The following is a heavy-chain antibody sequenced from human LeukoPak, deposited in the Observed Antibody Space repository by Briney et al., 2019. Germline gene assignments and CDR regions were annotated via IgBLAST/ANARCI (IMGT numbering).Heavy chain of an antibody. V-gene: IGHV3-33*01. Sequence: GGSLRLSCAASGFTFSSYGMHWVSQAPGKGMGWVAKIWYNGSNTYYADSVKGRFTISRDNSKNTLFLQMDRLRAEDTAVYYCARDRSTTHFDYWGQGTLVTVSS. CDR2: IWYNGSNT. D-gene: IGHD5/OR15-5a*01. CDR3: ARDRSTTHFDY. CDR1: GFTFSSYG. J-gene: IGHJ4*02.